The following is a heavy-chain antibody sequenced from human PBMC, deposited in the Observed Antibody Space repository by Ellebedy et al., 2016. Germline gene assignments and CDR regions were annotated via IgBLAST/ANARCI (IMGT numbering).Heavy chain of an antibody. D-gene: IGHD3-10*01. Sequence: ASVKVSCKASGYTFTSYGISWVRQAPGQGLEWMGWISAYNGNTTYAQKLQGRVTMTTDTSTSTAYMELRSLRSDDTAVYYCAREFSALWFGESLSGMDVWGQGTTVTVSS. J-gene: IGHJ6*02. CDR3: AREFSALWFGESLSGMDV. CDR2: ISAYNGNT. V-gene: IGHV1-18*01. CDR1: GYTFTSYG.